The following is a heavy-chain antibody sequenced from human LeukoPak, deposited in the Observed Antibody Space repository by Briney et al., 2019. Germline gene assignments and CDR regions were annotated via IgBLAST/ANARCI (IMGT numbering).Heavy chain of an antibody. Sequence: GGSLRLSCAASGFTFSSYAMHWVRQAPDKGLEYVAVISNDGTYKYYGASVKGRFSISRDNSKNTLYLQMDSLRSEDTAVYSCTRKSGGSQRKMDDWFDPWGQGTLVIVSS. CDR1: GFTFSSYA. V-gene: IGHV3-30*04. CDR3: TRKSGGSQRKMDDWFDP. J-gene: IGHJ5*02. D-gene: IGHD3-10*01. CDR2: ISNDGTYK.